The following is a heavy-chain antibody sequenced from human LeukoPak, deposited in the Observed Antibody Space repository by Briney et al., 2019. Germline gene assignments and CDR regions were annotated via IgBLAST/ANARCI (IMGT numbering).Heavy chain of an antibody. Sequence: SETLSLACAVYGGSFSGYYWSWIRQPPGKGLEWIGEINHSGSTNYNPSLKSRVTISVDTSKNQFSLKLSSVTAADTAVYYCARAPLRYFDWLPHDAFDIWGQGTMVTVSS. J-gene: IGHJ3*02. CDR2: INHSGST. D-gene: IGHD3-9*01. V-gene: IGHV4-34*01. CDR3: ARAPLRYFDWLPHDAFDI. CDR1: GGSFSGYY.